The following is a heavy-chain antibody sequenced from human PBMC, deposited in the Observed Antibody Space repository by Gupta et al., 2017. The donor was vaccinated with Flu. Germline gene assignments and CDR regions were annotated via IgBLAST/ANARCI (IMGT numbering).Heavy chain of an antibody. CDR3: ARDLESYYYDSLDGRNWFDP. CDR1: GFTFSDYY. V-gene: IGHV3-11*05. Sequence: QVQLVESGGGLVKPGGSLRLSCAASGFTFSDYYMRWIRQAPGKGLEWVSYISSSSSYTNYADSVKGRFTISRDNAKNSLYLQMNSLRAEHTAVYYCARDLESYYYDSLDGRNWFDPWGQGTLVTVSS. J-gene: IGHJ5*02. CDR2: ISSSSSYT. D-gene: IGHD3-22*01.